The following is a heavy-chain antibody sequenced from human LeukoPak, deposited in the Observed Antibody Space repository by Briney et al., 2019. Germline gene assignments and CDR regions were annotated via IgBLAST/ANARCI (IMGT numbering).Heavy chain of an antibody. Sequence: PSETLSLTCTVSGGSISSYYWSWIRQPPGKGLEWIGEINHSGSTNYNPSLKSRVTISVDTSKNQFSLKLSSVTAADTAVYYCARRLRFYYYYMDVWGKGTTVTISS. CDR1: GGSISSYY. CDR3: ARRLRFYYYYMDV. V-gene: IGHV4-34*01. J-gene: IGHJ6*03. D-gene: IGHD3-16*01. CDR2: INHSGST.